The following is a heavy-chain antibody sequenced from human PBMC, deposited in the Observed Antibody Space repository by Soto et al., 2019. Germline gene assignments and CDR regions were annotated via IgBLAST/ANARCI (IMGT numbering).Heavy chain of an antibody. CDR3: ARDHHWYYDTSGYYPYFAF. V-gene: IGHV4-61*01. CDR1: GGSVNTAPYH. Sequence: PSETLSLTCTVSGGSVNTAPYHWSWIRQSPRNGLEWIGNIYYTGSTNYNPSFESRVAISLDTSNNQFSLRLTSLTAADTAVYFCARDHHWYYDTSGYYPYFAFWGQGTLVTVSS. D-gene: IGHD3-22*01. CDR2: IYYTGST. J-gene: IGHJ4*02.